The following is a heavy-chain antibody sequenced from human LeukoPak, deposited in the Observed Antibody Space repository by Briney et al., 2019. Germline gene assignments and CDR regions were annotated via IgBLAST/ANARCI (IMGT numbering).Heavy chain of an antibody. Sequence: PSETLSLTCTVSGGSISSSSYYWGWIRQPPGKGLEWIGNIYYSGSTYYNPSLKSRVTISVDKSKNQFSLKLSSVTAADTAVYYCAREKWPRTFDYWGQGTLVTVSS. J-gene: IGHJ4*02. D-gene: IGHD5-12*01. CDR1: GGSISSSSYY. V-gene: IGHV4-39*07. CDR3: AREKWPRTFDY. CDR2: IYYSGST.